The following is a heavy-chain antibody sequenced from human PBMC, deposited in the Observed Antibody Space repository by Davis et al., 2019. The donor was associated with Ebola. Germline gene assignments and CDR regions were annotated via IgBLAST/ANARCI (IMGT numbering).Heavy chain of an antibody. Sequence: KVSCKGSGYSFTTYWISWVRQMPGKGLEWRGRIDLSDSYTNYSPSFQGHVTISADNSISTAYLQWSSLKASDTAMYYCARSAVRGVITTLFDYWGQGTLVTVSS. J-gene: IGHJ4*02. CDR3: ARSAVRGVITTLFDY. D-gene: IGHD3-10*01. V-gene: IGHV5-10-1*01. CDR1: GYSFTTYW. CDR2: IDLSDSYT.